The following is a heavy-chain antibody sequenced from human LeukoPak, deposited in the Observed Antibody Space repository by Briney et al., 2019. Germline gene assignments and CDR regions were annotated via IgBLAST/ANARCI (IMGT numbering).Heavy chain of an antibody. CDR3: ARAPVVDFYYYYYMDV. CDR1: GFTFDDYG. CDR2: INWNGGST. Sequence: GGSLRLSCAASGFTFDDYGMSWVRQAPGKGLEWVSGINWNGGSTGYADSVKGRFTISRDNAKNSLYLQMNSLRAEDLALYYCARAPVVDFYYYYYMDVWGKGTTVTVSS. D-gene: IGHD4-23*01. J-gene: IGHJ6*03. V-gene: IGHV3-20*04.